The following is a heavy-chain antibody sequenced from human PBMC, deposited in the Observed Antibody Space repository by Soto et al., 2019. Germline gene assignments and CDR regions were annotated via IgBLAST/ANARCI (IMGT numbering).Heavy chain of an antibody. CDR2: ISYDGSNK. D-gene: IGHD2-15*01. CDR1: GFTFSSYA. J-gene: IGHJ4*02. Sequence: QVQLVESGGGVVKPGRSLRLSCAASGFTFSSYAMHWVRQAPGKGLEWVAVISYDGSNKYYADSVKGRFTISRDNSKNTLYLQMNSLRAEDTAVYYCARWGGYCSGGSCPPLDYWGQGTLVTVSS. CDR3: ARWGGYCSGGSCPPLDY. V-gene: IGHV3-30-3*01.